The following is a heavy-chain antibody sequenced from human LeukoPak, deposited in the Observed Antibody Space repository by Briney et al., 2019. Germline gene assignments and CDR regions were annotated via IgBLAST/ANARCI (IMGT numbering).Heavy chain of an antibody. CDR2: IYHSGST. J-gene: IGHJ5*02. V-gene: IGHV4-38-2*02. CDR1: GYSISSGYY. D-gene: IGHD3-22*01. Sequence: PSETLSLTCTVSGYSISSGYYWGWILQPPGKGLEWIVSIYHSGSTYYNPSLKSRVTISVDTSKNQFSLKLSSVTAADTAVYYCARKTPSSGYYYGWFDPWGQGTLVTVSS. CDR3: ARKTPSSGYYYGWFDP.